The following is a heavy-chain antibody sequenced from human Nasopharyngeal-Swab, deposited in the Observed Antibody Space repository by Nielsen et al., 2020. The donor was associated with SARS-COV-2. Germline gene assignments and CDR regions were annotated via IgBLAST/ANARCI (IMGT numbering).Heavy chain of an antibody. CDR1: GFTFSSYA. V-gene: IGHV3-30-3*02. J-gene: IGHJ3*02. CDR2: ISYDGSNK. Sequence: GGSLRLSCAASGFTFSSYAMHWVRQAPGKGLEWVAVISYDGSNKYYADSVKGRFTISRDNSKNTLYLQMNSLRAEDTAVYYCAKPNYDILTGYNTHAFDIWGQGTMVTVSS. D-gene: IGHD3-9*01. CDR3: AKPNYDILTGYNTHAFDI.